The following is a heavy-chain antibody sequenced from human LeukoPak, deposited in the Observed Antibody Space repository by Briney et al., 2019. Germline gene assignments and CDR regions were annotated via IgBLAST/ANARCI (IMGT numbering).Heavy chain of an antibody. Sequence: GGSLRLSCAASGFTFSSYSMNWVRQAPGKGLEWVSSISSSSSYIYYADSVKGRFTISRDNAKNSLYLQMNSLRAEDTAVYYCARDIAGGGVFDYWGQGTLVTVSS. CDR1: GFTFSSYS. CDR3: ARDIAGGGVFDY. CDR2: ISSSSSYI. D-gene: IGHD3-10*01. J-gene: IGHJ4*02. V-gene: IGHV3-21*01.